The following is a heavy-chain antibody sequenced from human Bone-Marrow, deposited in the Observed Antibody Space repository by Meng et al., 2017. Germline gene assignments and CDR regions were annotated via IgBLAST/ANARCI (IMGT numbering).Heavy chain of an antibody. CDR2: INVHNGNT. D-gene: IGHD5-24*01. V-gene: IGHV1-3*01. CDR3: ARVWITEMANFDY. Sequence: QVQLVQSGADVRKPGASVKVSCKASGYTFTNYAMHWVRQAPGQRLEWMGWINVHNGNTRYSQKFQGRVSFTRDTSASTVYMELSSLRSEDTAVYYCARVWITEMANFDYWGQGTLVTVSS. CDR1: GYTFTNYA. J-gene: IGHJ4*02.